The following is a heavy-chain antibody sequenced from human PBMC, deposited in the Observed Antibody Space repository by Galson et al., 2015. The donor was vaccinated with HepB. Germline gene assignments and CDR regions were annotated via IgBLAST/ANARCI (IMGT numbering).Heavy chain of an antibody. Sequence: SLRLSCAASGFTFSDFAMSWVRQAPGKGLEWVSAISAFGSTYYADSVKGRFTISRDNSKNTLYLQMNSLRDEDTAVYYCPREGGYCSTTNCYRGYFDSRGQGTLVTVSS. D-gene: IGHD2-2*01. J-gene: IGHJ4*02. CDR1: GFTFSDFA. CDR3: PREGGYCSTTNCYRGYFDS. CDR2: ISAFGST. V-gene: IGHV3-23*01.